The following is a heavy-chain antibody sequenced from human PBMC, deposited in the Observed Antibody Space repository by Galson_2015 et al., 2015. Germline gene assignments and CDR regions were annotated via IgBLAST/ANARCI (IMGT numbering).Heavy chain of an antibody. Sequence: SGTLFLPCPVSCGSLRSRSYYWGWVRQPPGEGLGWIGGIYYSGSTYYNPSLKSRVTISVDTSKNQFSLKLSSVTAADTAVYYCARPSSGTWAFDIWGQGTMVTVSS. CDR1: CGSLRSRSYY. J-gene: IGHJ3*02. CDR2: IYYSGST. V-gene: IGHV4-39*01. CDR3: ARPSSGTWAFDI.